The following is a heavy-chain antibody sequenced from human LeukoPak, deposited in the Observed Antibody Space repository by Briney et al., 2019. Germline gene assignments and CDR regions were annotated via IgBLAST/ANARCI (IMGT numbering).Heavy chain of an antibody. CDR3: ARGLASGYPPIPFDY. D-gene: IGHD3-3*01. Sequence: PSETLSLTCAVYDGSFSGYYWTWIGQPPGKGLEWIGEIIDTGSSKYNSSLKSRVTISVDTSKNQFSLSLDSVTAADTAVYYCARGLASGYPPIPFDYWGQGTLVTVSS. V-gene: IGHV4-34*12. CDR2: IIDTGSS. CDR1: DGSFSGYY. J-gene: IGHJ4*02.